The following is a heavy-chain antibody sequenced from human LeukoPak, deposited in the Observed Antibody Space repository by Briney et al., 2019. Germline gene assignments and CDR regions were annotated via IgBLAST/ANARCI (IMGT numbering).Heavy chain of an antibody. CDR1: GGSISSYY. D-gene: IGHD6-19*01. CDR2: IYYSGST. Sequence: SEILSLTCTVSGGSISSYYWSWIRQPPGKGLEWIGYIYYSGSTNYNPSLKSRVTISVDTSKNQFSLKLSSVTAADTAVYYCARLAVDAVAGTGRWFDPWGQGTLVTVSS. J-gene: IGHJ5*02. V-gene: IGHV4-59*08. CDR3: ARLAVDAVAGTGRWFDP.